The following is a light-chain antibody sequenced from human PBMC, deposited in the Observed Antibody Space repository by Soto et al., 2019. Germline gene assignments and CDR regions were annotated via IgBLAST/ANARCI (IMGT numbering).Light chain of an antibody. CDR2: GAS. CDR3: QQYGSSRWA. V-gene: IGKV3-20*01. J-gene: IGKJ1*01. CDR1: QIVSSNY. Sequence: ENVLTQSQDTLSLSPGERATLSSRASQIVSSNYVAWYQQKPGQAPRLLVFGASGSATGIPDRFSGSASGTDFTLTISRLEPEDFAVYSCQQYGSSRWALGQAPTGDIK.